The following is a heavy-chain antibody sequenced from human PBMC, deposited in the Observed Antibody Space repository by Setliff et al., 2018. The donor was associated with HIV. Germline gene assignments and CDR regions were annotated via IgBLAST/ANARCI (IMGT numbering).Heavy chain of an antibody. CDR1: GYTLNSYR. V-gene: IGHV1-18*01. CDR3: ASASYYHETSGYYGPEYFQH. D-gene: IGHD3-22*01. Sequence: ASVKVSCKPSGYTLNSYRLSWVRQAPGQGLEWMGWISGYNVDHTKYAQKFQGRLTVTTDTSTNTTYMDLRSLTSDDTAVYYCASASYYHETSGYYGPEYFQHWARAPWSPSPQ. CDR2: ISGYNVDHT. J-gene: IGHJ1*01.